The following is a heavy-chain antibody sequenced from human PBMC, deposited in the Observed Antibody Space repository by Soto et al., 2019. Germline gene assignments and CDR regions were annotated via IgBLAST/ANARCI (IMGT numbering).Heavy chain of an antibody. D-gene: IGHD1-26*01. CDR2: ISGRGGST. CDR3: ATYSGNYERYGVFYGMDV. Sequence: GGSLRLSCVASGFTFSNYAISWVRQAPGKGLEWVSSISGRGGSTYYADSVKGRFTFSRDNSKNTLYLQMNSLRAGGTAVYYCATYSGNYERYGVFYGMDVWGQGTTVTVSS. J-gene: IGHJ6*02. CDR1: GFTFSNYA. V-gene: IGHV3-23*01.